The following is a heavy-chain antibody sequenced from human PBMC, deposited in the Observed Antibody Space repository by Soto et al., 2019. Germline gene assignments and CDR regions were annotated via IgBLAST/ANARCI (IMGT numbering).Heavy chain of an antibody. V-gene: IGHV4-34*01. J-gene: IGHJ4*02. CDR1: GGSFSGNY. CDR3: ARGLDGGGAC. D-gene: IGHD4-17*01. Sequence: QVRLQQWGAGLLKPSETLSLTCGVYGGSFSGNYWSWIRPPPGEGLEWIGEIDPSGRTNYSPSLKSRATISADTSKNPFYLKLTSVIAADTAVYYCARGLDGGGACWGQGTLVTVSS. CDR2: IDPSGRT.